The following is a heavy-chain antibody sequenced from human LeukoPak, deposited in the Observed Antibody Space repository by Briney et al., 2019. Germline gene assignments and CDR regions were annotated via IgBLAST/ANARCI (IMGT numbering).Heavy chain of an antibody. Sequence: SETLSLTCTVSGGSISSSSYYWGWIRQPPGKGLEWIGSIYYSGSTYYNPSLKSRVTISVDTSKNQFSLKLGSVTAADTAVYYCAREGMLRYSSSWPDYYYYYMDVWGKGTTVTVSS. CDR3: AREGMLRYSSSWPDYYYYYMDV. J-gene: IGHJ6*03. CDR1: GGSISSSSYY. V-gene: IGHV4-39*07. D-gene: IGHD6-13*01. CDR2: IYYSGST.